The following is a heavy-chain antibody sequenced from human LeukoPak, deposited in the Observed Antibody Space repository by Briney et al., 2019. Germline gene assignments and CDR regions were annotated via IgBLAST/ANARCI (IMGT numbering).Heavy chain of an antibody. D-gene: IGHD3-3*01. CDR1: GXTFTGYY. CDR2: INPNSGGT. V-gene: IGHV1-2*02. Sequence: SXKAXGXTFTGYYMHWVRQAPGQGLEWMGWINPNSGGTNYAQKFQGRVTMTRDTSISTAYMELSRLRSDDTPVYYCARGLEAFYYYYGMDVWGQGTTVTVXS. CDR3: ARGLEAFYYYYGMDV. J-gene: IGHJ6*02.